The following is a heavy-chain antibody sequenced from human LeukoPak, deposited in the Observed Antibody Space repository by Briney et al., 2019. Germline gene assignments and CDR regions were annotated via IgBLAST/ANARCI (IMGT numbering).Heavy chain of an antibody. Sequence: ASVKVSCKASGYTFTGYDINWVRQATGQGLEWMGWMNPNSGNTGYAQKFQGRVTMTRNTSISTAYMELSSLRSEDTAVYYCARRSRSYGSGNIGGYWGQGTLATVSS. D-gene: IGHD3-10*01. J-gene: IGHJ4*02. CDR1: GYTFTGYD. V-gene: IGHV1-8*01. CDR2: MNPNSGNT. CDR3: ARRSRSYGSGNIGGY.